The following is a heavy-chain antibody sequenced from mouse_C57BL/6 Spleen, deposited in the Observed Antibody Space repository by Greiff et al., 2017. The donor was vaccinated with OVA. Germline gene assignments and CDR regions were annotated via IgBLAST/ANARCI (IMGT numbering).Heavy chain of an antibody. J-gene: IGHJ1*03. V-gene: IGHV1-76*01. D-gene: IGHD1-1*01. CDR2: IYPGSGNT. CDR1: GYTFTDYY. Sequence: QLKQSGAELVRPGASVKLSCKASGYTFTDYYINWVKQRPGQGLEWIARIYPGSGNTYYNEKFKGKATLTAEKSSSTAYMQLSSLTSEDSAVYFCARGDYYGSSYGYFDVWGTGTTVTVSS. CDR3: ARGDYYGSSYGYFDV.